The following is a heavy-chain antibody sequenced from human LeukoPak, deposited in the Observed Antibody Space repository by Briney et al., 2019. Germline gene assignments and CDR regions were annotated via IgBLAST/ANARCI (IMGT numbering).Heavy chain of an antibody. Sequence: GGSLRLSRAASGFTFRNYGMIWVRQPPAKGLEWVSAIGGDGSTTYYADSVKGRFTIPRDNPKHTMYLQMNSLRVEETALYYCVKREDSAASPWGQG. D-gene: IGHD5-18*01. CDR1: GFTFRNYG. CDR3: VKREDSAASP. V-gene: IGHV3-23*01. J-gene: IGHJ5*02. CDR2: IGGDGSTT.